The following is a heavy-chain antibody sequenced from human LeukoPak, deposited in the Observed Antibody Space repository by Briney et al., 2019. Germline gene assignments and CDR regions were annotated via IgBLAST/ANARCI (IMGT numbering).Heavy chain of an antibody. V-gene: IGHV3-7*01. D-gene: IGHD2-21*02. CDR2: IKQDGSEK. CDR1: GFNFRKHW. Sequence: GGSLRLSCAATGFNFRKHWMSWVRQSIGKGLEWVANIKQDGSEKYYVDSVKGRFTISRDNAKNSLYLQMNSLRAEDTAVYYCARGDPENYYYYYMDVWGKGTTVTVSS. J-gene: IGHJ6*03. CDR3: ARGDPENYYYYYMDV.